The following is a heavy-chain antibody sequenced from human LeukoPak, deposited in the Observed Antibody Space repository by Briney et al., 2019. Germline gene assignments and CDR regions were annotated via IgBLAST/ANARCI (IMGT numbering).Heavy chain of an antibody. Sequence: SETLSLTCNVSGGSISADYWSWIRQPPGKGLEYMGYIYYSGSTDYNPSFKSRITISVDTSKNQFSLKLSSVTAADTAVYYCARHYYDTSGHYYFDYWGQGTLVTVSS. CDR1: GGSISADY. D-gene: IGHD3-22*01. V-gene: IGHV4-59*08. J-gene: IGHJ4*02. CDR2: IYYSGST. CDR3: ARHYYDTSGHYYFDY.